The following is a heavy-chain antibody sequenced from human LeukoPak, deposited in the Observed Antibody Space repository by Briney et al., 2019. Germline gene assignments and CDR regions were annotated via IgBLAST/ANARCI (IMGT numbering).Heavy chain of an antibody. Sequence: GGALRLSCSASGFTFSSYAMHWVRQAPGKAREYVSAVSSNGVSSYYAASVTGRFTISRAKSQTTLYLQMSSPRAEDPAVYYCVKDIVVVVAATSLFDYSGQGTLVTVSS. CDR3: VKDIVVVVAATSLFDY. CDR2: VSSNGVSS. V-gene: IGHV3-64D*06. CDR1: GFTFSSYA. J-gene: IGHJ4*02. D-gene: IGHD2-15*01.